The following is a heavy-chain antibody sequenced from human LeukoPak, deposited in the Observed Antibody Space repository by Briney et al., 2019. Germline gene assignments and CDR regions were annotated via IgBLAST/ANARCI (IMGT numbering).Heavy chain of an antibody. D-gene: IGHD6-6*01. Sequence: GGSLRLSCAASGFTFRSYSMNWVRQAPGKGLEWVSYISSSNSTIYYRDSVKGRFTISRDNAENSLYLQMNSLRAEDTAVYYWAGGSNSGGGALDFWGQGPLVPVPS. V-gene: IGHV3-48*04. J-gene: IGHJ4*02. CDR1: GFTFRSYS. CDR2: ISSSNSTI. CDR3: AGGSNSGGGALDF.